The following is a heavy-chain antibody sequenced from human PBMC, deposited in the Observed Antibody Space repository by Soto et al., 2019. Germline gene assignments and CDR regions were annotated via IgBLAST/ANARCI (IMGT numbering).Heavy chain of an antibody. CDR3: ATLRGGLGYCSGGSCYSTVY. V-gene: IGHV3-48*03. Sequence: GGSLRLSCAASGFTFSSYEMNWVRQAPGKGLEWVSYISSSGSTIYYADSVKGRFTISRDNAKNSLYLQMNSLRAEDTAVYYCATLRGGLGYCSGGSCYSTVYWGQGTLVTVSS. CDR1: GFTFSSYE. D-gene: IGHD2-15*01. J-gene: IGHJ4*02. CDR2: ISSSGSTI.